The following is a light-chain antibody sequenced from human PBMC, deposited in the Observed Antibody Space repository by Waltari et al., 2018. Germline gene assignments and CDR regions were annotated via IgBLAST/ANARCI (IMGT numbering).Light chain of an antibody. Sequence: DTQMTQSPSTPSASVADRVTLTCRASQSISGWLAWYQQRPGKDPKLLIYGASSLQSGVPSRFSGSRSGTDFTLTISSLQPEDFATYYCQQANSFPLTFGGGTKVDI. CDR3: QQANSFPLT. V-gene: IGKV1-12*01. CDR1: QSISGW. J-gene: IGKJ4*01. CDR2: GAS.